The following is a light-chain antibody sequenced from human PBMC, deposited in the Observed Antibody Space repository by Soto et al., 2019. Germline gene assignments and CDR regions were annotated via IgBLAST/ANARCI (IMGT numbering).Light chain of an antibody. J-gene: IGKJ2*01. CDR1: QSVDSS. Sequence: EVVLTQSPATLSLSPGERATLSCRASQSVDSSLAWYQQKLGQAPRLLIYDASNRAPGIPGRFSGSGSGTDFTLTISRPEPEDFAVYYCQQRGAFGHGTKVEIK. V-gene: IGKV3-11*01. CDR2: DAS. CDR3: QQRGA.